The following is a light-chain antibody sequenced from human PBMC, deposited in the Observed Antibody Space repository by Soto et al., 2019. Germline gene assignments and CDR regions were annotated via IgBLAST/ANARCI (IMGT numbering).Light chain of an antibody. CDR1: QTINSNN. V-gene: IGKV3-20*01. CDR2: GAS. J-gene: IGKJ1*01. CDR3: QQYGSTPWT. Sequence: EIVLTQSPGTLSLSPGERATLSCRASQTINSNNLAWYQQKPGQAPRLLIFGASNRATDIPDRFSGSGSGTDFTLTISRLEPEDLVVYYCQQYGSTPWTFGQGTKVEIK.